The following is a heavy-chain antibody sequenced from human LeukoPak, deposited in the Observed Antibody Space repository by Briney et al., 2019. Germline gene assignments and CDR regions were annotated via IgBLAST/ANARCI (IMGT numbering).Heavy chain of an antibody. J-gene: IGHJ3*02. CDR1: GFTFDDYG. CDR2: INWSGGST. Sequence: GGSLRLSCAASGFTFDDYGMSWVRQVPGKGLEWVSGINWSGGSTDYADSVKGRFTISRDNAKNSLYLQMNSLRAEDTAVYYCARSPLSSSWHHDAFDIWGQGTMVTVSS. CDR3: ARSPLSSSWHHDAFDI. D-gene: IGHD6-13*01. V-gene: IGHV3-20*04.